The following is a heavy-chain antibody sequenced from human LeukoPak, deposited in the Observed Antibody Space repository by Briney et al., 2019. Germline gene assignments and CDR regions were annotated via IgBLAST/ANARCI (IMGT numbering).Heavy chain of an antibody. V-gene: IGHV3-30-3*01. CDR1: EFTFSSYA. CDR3: AREDIDY. CDR2: ISYDGSNK. Sequence: QPGRSLRLSCAASEFTFSSYAMHWVRQAPGKGLEWVAVISYDGSNKYYADSVKGRFTISRDNSKNTLYLQMNSLRAEDTAVYYCAREDIDYWGQGTLVTVSS. J-gene: IGHJ4*02.